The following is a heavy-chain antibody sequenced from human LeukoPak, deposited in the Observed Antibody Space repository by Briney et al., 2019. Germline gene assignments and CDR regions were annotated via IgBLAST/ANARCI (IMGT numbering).Heavy chain of an antibody. J-gene: IGHJ5*02. Sequence: SETLSLTCTVSGGSISSYYWGWIRQPPGKGLEWIGYIYYSGSTNYNPSLKSRVTISVDTSKNQFSLKLSSVTAADTAVYYCAREKVYGYSYGSWFDPWGQGTLVTVSS. V-gene: IGHV4-59*01. CDR1: GGSISSYY. CDR3: AREKVYGYSYGSWFDP. CDR2: IYYSGST. D-gene: IGHD5-18*01.